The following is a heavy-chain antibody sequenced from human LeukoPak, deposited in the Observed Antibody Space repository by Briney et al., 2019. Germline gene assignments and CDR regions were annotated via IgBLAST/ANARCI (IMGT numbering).Heavy chain of an antibody. J-gene: IGHJ6*02. CDR1: GGSFSGYY. CDR2: INHSGST. Sequence: PSETLSLTCAVCGGSFSGYYWSWIRQPPGKGLEWIGEINHSGSTNYNPSLKSRVTISVDTSKNQFSLKLSSVTAADTAVYYCARGRVAGTLLYYYYGMDVWGQGTMVTVSS. V-gene: IGHV4-34*01. CDR3: ARGRVAGTLLYYYYGMDV. D-gene: IGHD6-19*01.